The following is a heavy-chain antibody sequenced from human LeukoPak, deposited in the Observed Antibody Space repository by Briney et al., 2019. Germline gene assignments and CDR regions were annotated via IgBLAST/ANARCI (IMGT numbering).Heavy chain of an antibody. Sequence: QSGRSLRLSCAASGFTFSSYAMHWVRQAPGKGLEWVAVISYDGSNKYHADSVKGRFTISRDNSKNTLYLQMNSLRAEDTAVYYCARARAAAGKGLDYWGQGTLVTVSS. CDR2: ISYDGSNK. V-gene: IGHV3-30*04. J-gene: IGHJ4*02. D-gene: IGHD6-13*01. CDR3: ARARAAAGKGLDY. CDR1: GFTFSSYA.